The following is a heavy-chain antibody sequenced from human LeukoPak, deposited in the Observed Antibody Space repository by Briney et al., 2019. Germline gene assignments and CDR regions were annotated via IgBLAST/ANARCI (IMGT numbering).Heavy chain of an antibody. CDR1: GASISSYY. V-gene: IGHV4-59*08. J-gene: IGHJ4*02. CDR2: ISHSGNT. Sequence: PSETLSLICTVSGASISSYYWSWIRQPPGKGLEWVACISHSGNTNYSPSLKTRLTVSVDTSKSQISLELSSVTAADTATYYCARHYSTDPFDYWGQGTPVTVSS. CDR3: ARHYSTDPFDY. D-gene: IGHD4-11*01.